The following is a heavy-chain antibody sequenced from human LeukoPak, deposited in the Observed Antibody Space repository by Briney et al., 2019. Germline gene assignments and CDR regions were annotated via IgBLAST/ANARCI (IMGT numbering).Heavy chain of an antibody. CDR1: GGSFSGYY. V-gene: IGHV4-34*01. J-gene: IGHJ6*02. D-gene: IGHD6-13*01. Sequence: PSETLSLTCAVYGGSFSGYYWSWIRQPPGKLLEWNGEINHSGSTNYNPSLKSRVPIPVDPPLNQSSLKLSSVTAADTAVYYCEGWGKRIEVAGTGGGGSSNYYYYGMDVWGQGTTVTVSS. CDR3: EGWGKRIEVAGTGGGGSSNYYYYGMDV. CDR2: INHSGST.